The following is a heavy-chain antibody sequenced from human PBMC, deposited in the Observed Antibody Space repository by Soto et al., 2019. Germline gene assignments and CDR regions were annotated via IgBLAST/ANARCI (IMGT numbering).Heavy chain of an antibody. D-gene: IGHD6-19*01. Sequence: GGSLRLSCAASGFTFSSYGMHWVRQAPGKGLEWVAVISYDGSNKYYADSVKGRFTISRDNSKNTLYLQMNSLRAEDTAVYYCAKMSAVAARYYGMDVWGQGTTVTVSS. V-gene: IGHV3-30*18. CDR3: AKMSAVAARYYGMDV. J-gene: IGHJ6*02. CDR1: GFTFSSYG. CDR2: ISYDGSNK.